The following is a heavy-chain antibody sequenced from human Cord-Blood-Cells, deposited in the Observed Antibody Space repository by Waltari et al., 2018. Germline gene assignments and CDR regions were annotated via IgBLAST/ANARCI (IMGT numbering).Heavy chain of an antibody. Sequence: QVQLVQSGAEVKKPGSSVKVSCKASGGTFSSHAISRVRQAPGQGLEWMGGIIPIFGTANYAQKFQGRVTITADESTSTAYMELSSLRSEDTAVYYCARVEYSSSYFDYWGQGTLVTVSS. J-gene: IGHJ4*02. D-gene: IGHD6-6*01. V-gene: IGHV1-69*01. CDR1: GGTFSSHA. CDR2: IIPIFGTA. CDR3: ARVEYSSSYFDY.